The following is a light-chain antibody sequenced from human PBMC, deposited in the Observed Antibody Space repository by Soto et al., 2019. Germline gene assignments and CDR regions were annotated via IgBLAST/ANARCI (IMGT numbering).Light chain of an antibody. CDR3: SSYTSSGTWV. J-gene: IGLJ3*02. CDR1: SSDVGGYKY. V-gene: IGLV2-14*01. CDR2: EVS. Sequence: QSVLTQPASVSGSPGQSITISCTGTSSDVGGYKYVYWYQQHPGKAPKLMIYEVSNRPSGVSNRFSGSKSGNTASLTLSGLQTEDEADYYCSSYTSSGTWVFGGGTKLTVL.